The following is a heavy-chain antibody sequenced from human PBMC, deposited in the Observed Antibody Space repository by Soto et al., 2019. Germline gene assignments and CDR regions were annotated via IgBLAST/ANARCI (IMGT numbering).Heavy chain of an antibody. CDR2: IGGGSENT. CDR3: AKAYGSGYEGDY. V-gene: IGHV3-23*01. D-gene: IGHD5-12*01. J-gene: IGHJ4*02. Sequence: GGSLRLSCAASGFSFSNFAMSWVRQAPGKGLEWVSAIGGGSENTYYADSVKGRFTISRDNSKNTLYLQMNSLRAEDTAVYYCAKAYGSGYEGDYWGQGTLVTVSS. CDR1: GFSFSNFA.